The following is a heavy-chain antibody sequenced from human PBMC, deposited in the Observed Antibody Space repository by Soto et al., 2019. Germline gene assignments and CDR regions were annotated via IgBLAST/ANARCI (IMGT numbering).Heavy chain of an antibody. CDR2: IYYSGST. CDR1: GGSISSYY. J-gene: IGHJ6*02. CDR3: AREITIFGVVGANYYYGRDV. V-gene: IGHV4-59*01. Sequence: PSETLSLTCTVSGGSISSYYWSWIRQPPGKGLEWIGYIYYSGSTNYNPSLRRRVTISVETSKNQFARRLSSVTAADTAVYYCAREITIFGVVGANYYYGRDVWGQGTTVTVSS. D-gene: IGHD3-3*01.